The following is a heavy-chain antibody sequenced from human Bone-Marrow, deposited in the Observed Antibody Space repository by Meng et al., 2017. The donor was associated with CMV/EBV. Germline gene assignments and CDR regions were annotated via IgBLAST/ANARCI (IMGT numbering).Heavy chain of an antibody. J-gene: IGHJ4*02. CDR1: RFSVNTNY. Sequence: GGSLRLSCAASRFSVNTNYMSWVRQTPGKGLEWVSIIHSGGTTHYADSVRGRFTISRDHTKNTLYLQMTSLRPDDSGVYYCARSLNTAADYWGQGTRVTFSS. V-gene: IGHV3-66*02. D-gene: IGHD6-13*01. CDR3: ARSLNTAADY. CDR2: IHSGGTT.